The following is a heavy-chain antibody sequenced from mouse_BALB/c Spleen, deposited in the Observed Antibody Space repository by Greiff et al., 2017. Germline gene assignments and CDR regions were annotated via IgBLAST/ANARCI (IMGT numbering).Heavy chain of an antibody. D-gene: IGHD1-1*02. CDR2: IYPYNGGT. V-gene: IGHV1S29*02. CDR3: ARGGGAMDY. Sequence: EVQLQESGPELVKPGASVKISCKASGYTFTDYNMHWVKQSHGKSLEWIGYIYPYNGGTGYNQKFKSKATLTVDNSSSTAYMELRSLTSDDSAVYYCARGGGAMDYWGQGTSVTVSS. J-gene: IGHJ4*01. CDR1: GYTFTDYN.